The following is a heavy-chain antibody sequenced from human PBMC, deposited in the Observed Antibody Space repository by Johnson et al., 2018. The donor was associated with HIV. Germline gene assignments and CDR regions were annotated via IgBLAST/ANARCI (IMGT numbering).Heavy chain of an antibody. D-gene: IGHD2-21*02. CDR3: ARWIRYCGGDCYDVFDI. Sequence: QVQLVESGGGLVQPGGSLRLSCAASGFTFDDYGMTWVRQAPGKGLQWVAFIRNDGSNEYYADSVKGRFTISRDNSKNTLYLQMNSLRAEDTALYYCARWIRYCGGDCYDVFDIWGQGTKVTVSS. CDR1: GFTFDDYG. J-gene: IGHJ3*02. CDR2: IRNDGSNE. V-gene: IGHV3-33*08.